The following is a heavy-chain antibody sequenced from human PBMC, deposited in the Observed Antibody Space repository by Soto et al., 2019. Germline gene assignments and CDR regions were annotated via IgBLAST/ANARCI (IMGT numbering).Heavy chain of an antibody. CDR2: INQDGSEK. CDR1: GFTFSTYW. Sequence: PGGSLRLSCAASGFTFSTYWMDWVRQTPGKGLEWVANINQDGSEKNYVDSVKGRFTIYRDNAKNSLYLQMSSLTAEDSALYYCTRSLNSWGRGSLFTVSS. V-gene: IGHV3-7*01. J-gene: IGHJ4*02. CDR3: TRSLNS.